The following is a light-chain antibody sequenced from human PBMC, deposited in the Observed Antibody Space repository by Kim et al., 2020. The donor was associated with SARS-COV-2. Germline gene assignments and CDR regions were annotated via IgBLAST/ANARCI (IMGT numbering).Light chain of an antibody. Sequence: QSALTQPPSVSGSPGQSVTISCTGTSSDVGAYNRVSWYQQPPGTAPKLIIYEVANRPSGVPDRFSGSKSDNTASLTISGLQAEDEAHYYCSSFNTSSTLVFGGGTQLTVL. CDR2: EVA. J-gene: IGLJ2*01. CDR3: SSFNTSSTLV. V-gene: IGLV2-18*02. CDR1: SSDVGAYNR.